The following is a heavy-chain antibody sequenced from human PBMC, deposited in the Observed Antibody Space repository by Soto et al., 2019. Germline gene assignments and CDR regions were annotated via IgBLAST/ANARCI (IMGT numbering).Heavy chain of an antibody. D-gene: IGHD4-17*01. J-gene: IGHJ4*02. Sequence: SETLSLTCAVYGGSFSGYYWSWIRQPPGKGLEWIGEINHSGSTNYNPSLKSRVTISVDTSKNQFSLKLSSVTAADTAVYYCTTDSPDYGDAPFDYWGQGTLVTVSS. CDR2: INHSGST. CDR1: GGSFSGYY. CDR3: TTDSPDYGDAPFDY. V-gene: IGHV4-34*01.